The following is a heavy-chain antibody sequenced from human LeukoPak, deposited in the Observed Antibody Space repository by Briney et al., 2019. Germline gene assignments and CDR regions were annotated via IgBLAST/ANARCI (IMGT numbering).Heavy chain of an antibody. J-gene: IGHJ4*02. CDR2: ISSTSTYI. CDR3: ARIMSYCGVDCYPLDY. D-gene: IGHD2-21*02. CDR1: GFTFSDYY. Sequence: GGSLRLSCAASGFTFSDYYMSWIRQAPGKGLEWVSSISSTSTYIYYADSVKGRFTISRDNAKNSLYLQMTSLRAEDTAIYYCARIMSYCGVDCYPLDYWGQGTLVTVSS. V-gene: IGHV3-11*06.